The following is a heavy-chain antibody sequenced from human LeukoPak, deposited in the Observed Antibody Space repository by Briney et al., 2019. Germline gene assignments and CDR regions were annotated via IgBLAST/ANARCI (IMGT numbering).Heavy chain of an antibody. CDR3: AGRPSGEGLAPLDY. Sequence: GGSLRLSCAASGLAFSSSTMSWVRQAPGKGLECVSIISGSGATTYHTDSVTGRFTISRDNSKNTLFLQMNSLRAEDTAVYYCAGRPSGEGLAPLDYWGQGALVAVSS. CDR2: ISGSGATT. J-gene: IGHJ4*02. CDR1: GLAFSSST. V-gene: IGHV3-23*01. D-gene: IGHD1-14*01.